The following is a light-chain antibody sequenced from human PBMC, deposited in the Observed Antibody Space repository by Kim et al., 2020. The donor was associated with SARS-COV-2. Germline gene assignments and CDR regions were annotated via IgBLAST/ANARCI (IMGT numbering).Light chain of an antibody. CDR2: EVS. V-gene: IGLV2-18*02. CDR3: SSYTSSSTLI. J-gene: IGLJ2*01. CDR1: SSNVSSDNR. Sequence: GQSVTIASPGPSSNVSSDNRVSWYQRPPGTAPKLIIYEVSDRPSGVPHRFSGSKSGNTASLTISWLQTEDEADYYCSSYTSSSTLIFGGGTKVTVL.